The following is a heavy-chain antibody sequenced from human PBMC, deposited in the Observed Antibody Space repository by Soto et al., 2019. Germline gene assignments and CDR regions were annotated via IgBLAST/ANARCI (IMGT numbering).Heavy chain of an antibody. J-gene: IGHJ4*02. Sequence: HPGGSLRLSCAASGFTFSSYAMSWVRQAPGKGLEWVSAISGSGGSTYYADSVKGRFTISRDNSKNTLYLQMNSLRAEDTAVYYCAKSKYGHYLLSIFDYWGQGTLVTVSS. V-gene: IGHV3-23*01. CDR2: ISGSGGST. CDR1: GFTFSSYA. D-gene: IGHD4-17*01. CDR3: AKSKYGHYLLSIFDY.